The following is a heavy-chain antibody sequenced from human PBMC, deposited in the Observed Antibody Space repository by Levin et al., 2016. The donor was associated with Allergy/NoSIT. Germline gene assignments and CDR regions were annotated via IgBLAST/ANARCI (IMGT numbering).Heavy chain of an antibody. V-gene: IGHV4-4*07. CDR3: ARGLLTSGGYDWGPED. Sequence: SETLSLTCTVSGASVSSYCWIWIRQSAGMGLEWIGRTYVSGSTDYNLSLRGRVSLSVDTSSNQVSLKVKSVTAADTAVYYCARGLLTSGGYDWGPEDWGPGTQVTVSS. CDR1: GASVSSYC. J-gene: IGHJ4*02. D-gene: IGHD5-12*01. CDR2: TYVSGST.